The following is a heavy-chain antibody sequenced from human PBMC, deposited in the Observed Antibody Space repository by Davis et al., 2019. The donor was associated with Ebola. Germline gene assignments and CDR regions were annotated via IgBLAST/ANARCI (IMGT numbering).Heavy chain of an antibody. D-gene: IGHD4-17*01. CDR2: ISSSSSYI. V-gene: IGHV3-21*01. CDR3: ARDMSTVTTGWFDP. Sequence: GESLKISCAASGFTFSSYSMNWARQAPGKGLEWVSSISSSSSYIYYADSVKGRFTISRDNAKNSLYLQMNSLRAEDTAVYYCARDMSTVTTGWFDPWGQGTLVTVSS. CDR1: GFTFSSYS. J-gene: IGHJ5*02.